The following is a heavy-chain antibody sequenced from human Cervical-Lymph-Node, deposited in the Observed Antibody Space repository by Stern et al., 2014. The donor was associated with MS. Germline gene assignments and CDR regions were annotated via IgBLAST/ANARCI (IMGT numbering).Heavy chain of an antibody. CDR2: SSWNSGSI. D-gene: IGHD4-17*01. CDR3: VKETTGYGHGAFDV. Sequence: EVQLVESGGGLVQPGGSLRLSCATSGFTFDDYAFHLVPPAPGKGLEWVSHSSWNSGSIGYADSVKGRFTIFRDNAKNSLYLQMNSLRAEDTALYYCVKETTGYGHGAFDVWGQGTMVTVSS. J-gene: IGHJ3*01. V-gene: IGHV3-9*01. CDR1: GFTFDDYA.